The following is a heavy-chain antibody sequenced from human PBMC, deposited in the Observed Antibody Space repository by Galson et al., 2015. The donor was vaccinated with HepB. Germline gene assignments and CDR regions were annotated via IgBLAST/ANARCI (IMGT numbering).Heavy chain of an antibody. CDR2: IKSKTDGGTT. J-gene: IGHJ6*02. Sequence: SLRLSCAASGFTVSNAWMSWVRQAPGKGLEWVGRIKSKTDGGTTDYAAPVKGRFTISRDNAKNSLFLQMNSLRAEDTAVYYCAKDVPSLGPSMDVWGQGTTVTVSS. CDR1: GFTVSNAW. D-gene: IGHD2-2*01. V-gene: IGHV3-15*01. CDR3: AKDVPSLGPSMDV.